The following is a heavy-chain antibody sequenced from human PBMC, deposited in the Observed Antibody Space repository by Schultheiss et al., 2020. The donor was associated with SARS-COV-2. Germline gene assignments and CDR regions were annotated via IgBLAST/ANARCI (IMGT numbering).Heavy chain of an antibody. V-gene: IGHV4-59*08. J-gene: IGHJ6*02. D-gene: IGHD3-22*01. CDR1: GGSISSHY. CDR2: FYYTGST. CDR3: ARHGGLGSGYYSRGYYYYGMDV. Sequence: SETLSLTCTVSGGSISSHYWSWIRQPPGKGLEWIGYFYYTGSTNYNPSLKSRVTISGDTSKNHFSLKLSSVTAADTAVYYCARHGGLGSGYYSRGYYYYGMDVWGQGTTVTVSS.